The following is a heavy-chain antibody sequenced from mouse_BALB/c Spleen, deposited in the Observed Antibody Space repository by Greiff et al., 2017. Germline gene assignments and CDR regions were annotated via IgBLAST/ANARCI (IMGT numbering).Heavy chain of an antibody. CDR2: INPYNGDT. J-gene: IGHJ1*01. D-gene: IGHD1-1*01. CDR3: ARNYGSSPSYWYFDV. CDR1: GYSFTGYF. Sequence: VQLQQSGPELVKPGASVKISCKASGYSFTGYFMNWVMQSHGKSLEWIGRINPYNGDTFYNQKFKGKATLTVAKSSSTAHMALRSLASEDSAVYYCARNYGSSPSYWYFDVWGAGTTVTVSS. V-gene: IGHV1-20*02.